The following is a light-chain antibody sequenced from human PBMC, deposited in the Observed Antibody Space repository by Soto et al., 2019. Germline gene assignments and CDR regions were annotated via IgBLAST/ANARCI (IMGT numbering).Light chain of an antibody. CDR3: QQYGSSPST. CDR2: GAS. J-gene: IGKJ4*01. Sequence: EIVLTQSPGTLSLSPGERVTLSCRASQSVDSTLLAWYQQKPGQAPRLLIYGASNRATGIPDRFSGSWSGTDFTLTISGLEPEDFAVYYCQQYGSSPSTFGGGTKVEIK. CDR1: QSVDSTL. V-gene: IGKV3-20*01.